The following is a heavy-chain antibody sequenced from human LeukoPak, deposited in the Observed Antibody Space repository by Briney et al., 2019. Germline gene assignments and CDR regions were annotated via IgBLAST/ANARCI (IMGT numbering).Heavy chain of an antibody. Sequence: GGSLRLSCAAPGLTFRSYWMTWVRQAPGKGLEWVANIKEDGSGKYYVDSVKGRFTISRDNAKNSLYLQMNSLRAEDTAVYYCARDTGCSGGSCYSFYDYWGQGTLVTVSS. CDR3: ARDTGCSGGSCYSFYDY. V-gene: IGHV3-7*01. J-gene: IGHJ4*02. D-gene: IGHD2-15*01. CDR1: GLTFRSYW. CDR2: IKEDGSGK.